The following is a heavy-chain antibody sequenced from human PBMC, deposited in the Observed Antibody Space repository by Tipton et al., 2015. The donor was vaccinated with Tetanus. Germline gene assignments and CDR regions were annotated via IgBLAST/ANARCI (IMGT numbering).Heavy chain of an antibody. V-gene: IGHV4-59*01. CDR3: ARGGPESRWYFDL. J-gene: IGHJ2*01. CDR2: IYSSGSF. CDR1: GGSFKGYY. Sequence: TLSLTCDVSGGSFKGYYWSWIRQTPGKGLEWIGYIYSSGSFNYNPSLRSRVTLSVDTSQKQFSLNLRSMTAADTAVYYCARGGPESRWYFDLWGRGTLVTVSS.